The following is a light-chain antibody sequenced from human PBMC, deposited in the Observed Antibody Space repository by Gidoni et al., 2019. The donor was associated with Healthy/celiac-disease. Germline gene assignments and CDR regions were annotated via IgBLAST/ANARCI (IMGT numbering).Light chain of an antibody. Sequence: LQMTQSPSSLSASVGDRVTITCRASQSISSYLNWYQQKPGKAPKLLIYAASSLQSGVPSRFSGSGSGTDFTLTISSLQPEDFATYYCQQSYSTPPDFGQGTKLEIK. CDR3: QQSYSTPPD. CDR1: QSISSY. V-gene: IGKV1-39*01. J-gene: IGKJ2*01. CDR2: AAS.